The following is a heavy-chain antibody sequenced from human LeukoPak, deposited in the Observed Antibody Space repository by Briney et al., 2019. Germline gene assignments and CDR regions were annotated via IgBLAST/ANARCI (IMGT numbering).Heavy chain of an antibody. CDR3: ARDQVPGIAAAGTFNY. V-gene: IGHV3-21*01. Sequence: PGGSLRLSCAASGFTFSSYSMNWVRQAPGKGLEGVSSISSSSSYIYYADSVKGRFTISRDNAKNSLYLQMNSLRAEDTAVYYCARDQVPGIAAAGTFNYWGQGTLVTVSS. CDR2: ISSSSSYI. J-gene: IGHJ4*02. D-gene: IGHD6-13*01. CDR1: GFTFSSYS.